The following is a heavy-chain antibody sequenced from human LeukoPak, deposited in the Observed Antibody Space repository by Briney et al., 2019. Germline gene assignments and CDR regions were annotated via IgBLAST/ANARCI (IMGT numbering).Heavy chain of an antibody. J-gene: IGHJ3*02. D-gene: IGHD3-9*01. CDR2: IKQDGSEK. CDR3: ARVLVVVVPAAHYDILTGYYQGAFDI. V-gene: IGHV3-7*01. CDR1: GFTFSSYW. Sequence: PGGSLRLSCAASGFTFSSYWMSWVRQAPGKGLEWVANIKQDGSEKYYVDSVKGRFTISRDNAKDSLYLQMNSLRAEDTAVYYCARVLVVVVPAAHYDILTGYYQGAFDIWGQGTMVTVSS.